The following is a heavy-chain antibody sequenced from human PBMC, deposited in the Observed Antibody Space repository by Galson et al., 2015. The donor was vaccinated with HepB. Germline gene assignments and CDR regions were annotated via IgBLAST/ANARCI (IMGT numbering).Heavy chain of an antibody. CDR2: IKQDGSEK. V-gene: IGHV3-7*03. D-gene: IGHD4-17*01. CDR1: GFTFSSYW. J-gene: IGHJ5*02. CDR3: ARSYGDYKVGLDP. Sequence: SLRLPCAASGFTFSSYWMSWVRQAPGKGLEWVANIKQDGSEKYYVDSVKGRFTISRDNAKNSLYLQMNSLRAEDTAVYYCARSYGDYKVGLDPWGQGTLVTVSS.